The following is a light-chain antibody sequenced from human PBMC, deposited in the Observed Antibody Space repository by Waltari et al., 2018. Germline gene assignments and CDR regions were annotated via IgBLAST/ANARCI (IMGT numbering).Light chain of an antibody. CDR2: GAS. J-gene: IGKJ4*01. V-gene: IGKV1-39*01. Sequence: DIQMTQSPSSLSASVGEKVTITCRASQRNREDLNWYQQNPGKAPKLLIYGASSLQSGVPSRFSGSGSGTDFTLSITSLQPEDSATYYCQQSYTFGGGTKVEIK. CDR1: QRNRED. CDR3: QQSYT.